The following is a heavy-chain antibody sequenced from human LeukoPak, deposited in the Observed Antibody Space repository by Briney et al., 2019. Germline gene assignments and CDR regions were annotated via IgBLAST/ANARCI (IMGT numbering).Heavy chain of an antibody. J-gene: IGHJ4*02. D-gene: IGHD3-10*01. CDR3: ARGLITMVRGVMAY. V-gene: IGHV3-11*04. CDR1: GFTFSDYY. CDR2: ISSSGSTI. Sequence: VGSLRLSCAASGFTFSDYYMSWLRQAPGKGLEWVSCISSSGSTIYYSDSVKGRFTISRDNAKNSLYLQMNSLRAEDTAVYYCARGLITMVRGVMAYWGQGTLVTVSS.